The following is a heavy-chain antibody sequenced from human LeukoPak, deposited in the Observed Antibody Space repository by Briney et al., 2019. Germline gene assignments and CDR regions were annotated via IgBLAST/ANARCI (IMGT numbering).Heavy chain of an antibody. V-gene: IGHV1-24*01. J-gene: IGHJ4*02. D-gene: IGHD3-10*01. CDR3: ARDLCSRRMNYYGSGSYFAY. CDR1: GYTLTELS. CDR2: FDPEDGET. Sequence: ASVKVSCKVSGYTLTELSMHWVRQAPGKGLEWMGGFDPEDGETIYAQKFQGRVTMTTDTSTTTAYMELRSLRSDDTTVYYCARDLCSRRMNYYGSGSYFAYWGQGTLVTVSS.